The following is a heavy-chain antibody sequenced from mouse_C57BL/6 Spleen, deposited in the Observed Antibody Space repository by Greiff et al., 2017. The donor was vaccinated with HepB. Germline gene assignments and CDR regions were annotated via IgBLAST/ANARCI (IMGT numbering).Heavy chain of an antibody. V-gene: IGHV1-81*01. D-gene: IGHD1-1*01. CDR2: IYPRSGNT. Sequence: LVESGAELARPGASVKLSCKASGYTFTSYGISWVKQRTGQGLEWIGEIYPRSGNTYYNEKFKGKATLTADKSSSTAYMELRSLTSEDSAVYFCASLGSSYLFAYWGQGTLVTVSA. CDR3: ASLGSSYLFAY. CDR1: GYTFTSYG. J-gene: IGHJ3*01.